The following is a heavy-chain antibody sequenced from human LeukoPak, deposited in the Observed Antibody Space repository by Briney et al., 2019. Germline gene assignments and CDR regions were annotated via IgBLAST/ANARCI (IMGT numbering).Heavy chain of an antibody. J-gene: IGHJ3*02. CDR2: SYSDTHI. Sequence: PGGSLRLSCTASGFTVSNTYMSWFRQAPGKGLEWVSISYSDTHINYADSVKGRFTISRHTSQNSLSPQMNSLRAEDTAVYYCVRKNRDFNAAFDIWGQGTVVTVSA. CDR3: VRKNRDFNAAFDI. CDR1: GFTVSNTY. V-gene: IGHV3-53*01. D-gene: IGHD1-14*01.